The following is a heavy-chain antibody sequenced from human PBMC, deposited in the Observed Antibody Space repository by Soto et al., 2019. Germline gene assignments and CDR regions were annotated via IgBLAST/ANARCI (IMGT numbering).Heavy chain of an antibody. Sequence: LRLSCAASGFTFSSYAMSWVRQAPGKGLEWVSTISGSGGGTYYADSMKGRFTISRDNSKNTLYLQMYSLRVEDTAVYYCTRESDHWGQGTLVTVSS. CDR2: ISGSGGGT. CDR1: GFTFSSYA. CDR3: TRESDH. J-gene: IGHJ4*02. V-gene: IGHV3-23*01.